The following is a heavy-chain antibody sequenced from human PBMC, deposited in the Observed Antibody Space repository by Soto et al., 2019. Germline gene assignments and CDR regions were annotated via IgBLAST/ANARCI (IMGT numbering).Heavy chain of an antibody. J-gene: IGHJ6*02. V-gene: IGHV3-30*18. CDR2: ISCDGSNK. CDR3: AKEIWSGPMDV. CDR1: GFTFSSYG. D-gene: IGHD3-3*01. Sequence: QVQLVESGGGVVQPGRSLRLSCAASGFTFSSYGMHWVRQAPGKGLEWVAAISCDGSNKYYADSVKGRFTISRDNSKNTLYLQMNSLRAEDTAVYYCAKEIWSGPMDVWGQGTTVTVSS.